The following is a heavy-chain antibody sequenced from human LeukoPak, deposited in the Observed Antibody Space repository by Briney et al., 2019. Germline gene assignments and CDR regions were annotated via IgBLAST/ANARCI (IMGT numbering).Heavy chain of an antibody. CDR2: IYYSGST. J-gene: IGHJ4*02. Sequence: PSEILSLTCTVSGGSISSYYWSWIRQPPGKGLEWIGYIYYSGSTNYNPSLKSRVTVSVDTSKNQFSLKLSSMTAADTAVYYCARGGGYDGFDYWGQGTLVTVSS. CDR1: GGSISSYY. V-gene: IGHV4-59*01. D-gene: IGHD5-12*01. CDR3: ARGGGYDGFDY.